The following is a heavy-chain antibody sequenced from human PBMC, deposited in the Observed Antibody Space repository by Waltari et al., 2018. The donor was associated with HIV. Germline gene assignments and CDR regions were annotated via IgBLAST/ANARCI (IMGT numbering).Heavy chain of an antibody. J-gene: IGHJ5*02. CDR1: GGTFSSYA. D-gene: IGHD6-13*01. Sequence: QVQLVQSGAEVKKPGSSVKVSCTASGGTFSSYALSWVRQSPGQGLEWMGGIIPIFGTANYAQKFQGRVTITADESTSTAYMELSSLRSEDTAVYYCATRHQQQQLVLGGPFDPWGQGTLVTVSS. V-gene: IGHV1-69*12. CDR2: IIPIFGTA. CDR3: ATRHQQQQLVLGGPFDP.